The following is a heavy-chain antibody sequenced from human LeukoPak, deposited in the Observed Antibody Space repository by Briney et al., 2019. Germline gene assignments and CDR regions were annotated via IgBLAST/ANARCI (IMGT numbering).Heavy chain of an antibody. D-gene: IGHD5-12*01. V-gene: IGHV3-23*01. CDR1: GFTFSSYA. J-gene: IGHJ4*02. CDR3: AKDNGIVAPSIPLDY. CDR2: ISGSGGST. Sequence: PGGSLRLSCAASGFTFSSYAMSLVRQAPGKGLEWVSGISGSGGSTYYADSVKGRFTISRDNSKNTLYPQMNSLRAEDTAVYYCAKDNGIVAPSIPLDYWGQGTLVTVSS.